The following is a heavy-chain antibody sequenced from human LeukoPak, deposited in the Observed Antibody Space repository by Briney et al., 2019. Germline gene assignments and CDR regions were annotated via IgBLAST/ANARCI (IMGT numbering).Heavy chain of an antibody. Sequence: ASVKVSCKASGYTFTSYGISWVRQAPGQGLEWMGWISAYNGNTNYAQKLQGRVTMTTDTSTSTAYMELRSLRSDDTAVYYCVRTYYDILTGYYPFGYWGQGTLVTVSS. J-gene: IGHJ4*02. D-gene: IGHD3-9*01. CDR2: ISAYNGNT. CDR3: VRTYYDILTGYYPFGY. CDR1: GYTFTSYG. V-gene: IGHV1-18*01.